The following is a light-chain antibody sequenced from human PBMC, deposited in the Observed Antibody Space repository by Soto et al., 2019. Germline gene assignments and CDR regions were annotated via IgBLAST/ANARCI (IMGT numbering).Light chain of an antibody. Sequence: EIVLTQSPGSLSLSPGRRANLSCRVSQSVDSTFFAWYQKKPGQAPRLLIYGASKRDTGVPDRFSGSGSGTDFTLTISRLEPEDLAVYYCQQYMSSVTFGQGTKVEI. CDR1: QSVDSTF. V-gene: IGKV3-20*01. J-gene: IGKJ1*01. CDR2: GAS. CDR3: QQYMSSVT.